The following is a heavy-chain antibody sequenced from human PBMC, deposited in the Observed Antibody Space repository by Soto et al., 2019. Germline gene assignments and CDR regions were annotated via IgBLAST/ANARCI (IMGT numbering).Heavy chain of an antibody. CDR3: ARGDYNYSSDLA. CDR1: GGSFSNYY. J-gene: IGHJ5*02. CDR2: IHHSGST. Sequence: QVQLQQWGAGLLKPSETLSLTCAVYGGSFSNYYWSWIRQPPGKGLEWIGEIHHSGSTNYKPSLTWGVTVSGDTPKIQFSLKLVYVTAADTAVYYCARGDYNYSSDLACGQGTLV. D-gene: IGHD3-22*01. V-gene: IGHV4-34*01.